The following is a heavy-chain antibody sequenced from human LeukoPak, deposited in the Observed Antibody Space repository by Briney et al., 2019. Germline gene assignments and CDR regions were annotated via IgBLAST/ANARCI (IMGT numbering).Heavy chain of an antibody. CDR2: IYYSGSS. D-gene: IGHD3-16*01. V-gene: IGHV4-39*01. Sequence: KPSETLSLTCSVTGGSISSSSSYWGWIRQPPGKGLEWIGSIYYSGSSFDNPALKSRVTISVDTSKNQFSLKLSSVTAADTAVYYCARVGGFVEYFQHWGQGTLVTVSS. CDR3: ARVGGFVEYFQH. CDR1: GGSISSSSSY. J-gene: IGHJ1*01.